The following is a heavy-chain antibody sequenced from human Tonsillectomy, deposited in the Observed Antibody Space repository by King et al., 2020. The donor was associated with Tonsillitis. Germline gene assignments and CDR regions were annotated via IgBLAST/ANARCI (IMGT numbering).Heavy chain of an antibody. J-gene: IGHJ2*01. Sequence: VQLVESRAEVKKPGASVKVSCKASGYTFTDYYIHWVRQAPGQGLEWMGWINPNSGDTDYAQKFQGRVTMTRDTSITTAYMELSRLRSDDTAVYYCARDRMTTVTSFHWYFDLWGRGTLVTVSS. V-gene: IGHV1-2*02. CDR1: GYTFTDYY. CDR2: INPNSGDT. D-gene: IGHD4-17*01. CDR3: ARDRMTTVTSFHWYFDL.